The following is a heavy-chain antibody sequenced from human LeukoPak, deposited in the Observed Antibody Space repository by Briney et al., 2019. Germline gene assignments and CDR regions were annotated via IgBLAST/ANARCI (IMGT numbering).Heavy chain of an antibody. CDR3: AKSPLRAAAGEWIDP. V-gene: IGHV3-23*01. J-gene: IGHJ5*02. CDR1: GFTFSSYA. Sequence: GGSLRLSCAAPGFTFSSYAMSWVRQAPGKGLEWVSAISGSSDNTYYADSVKGRFTISRDNSKNMLYLQMNSLRVEDTAVYYCAKSPLRAAAGEWIDPWGQGILVTVSS. CDR2: ISGSSDNT. D-gene: IGHD6-13*01.